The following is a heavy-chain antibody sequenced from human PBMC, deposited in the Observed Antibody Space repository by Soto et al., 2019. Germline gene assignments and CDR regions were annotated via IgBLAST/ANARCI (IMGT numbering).Heavy chain of an antibody. V-gene: IGHV3-74*01. CDR3: ARVQRTNRAFDP. D-gene: IGHD2-8*01. J-gene: IGHJ5*02. CDR1: GFTFISYW. CDR2: INSDGSST. Sequence: PWGSLRLSCAASGFTFISYWIHLFRQAPGKGLVWVSRINSDGSSTSYADSVKGRFTISRDNAKNTLYLQMNSLRAEDTAVYYCARVQRTNRAFDPWGQGTLVTVSS.